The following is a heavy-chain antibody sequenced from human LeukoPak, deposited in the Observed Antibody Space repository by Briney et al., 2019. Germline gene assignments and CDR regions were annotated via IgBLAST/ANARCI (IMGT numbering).Heavy chain of an antibody. CDR3: VLRTPMNYLDS. CDR2: ISGSGGIT. V-gene: IGHV3-23*01. D-gene: IGHD2/OR15-2a*01. Sequence: GGSLRLSCAVSGFSFKNNDETWVRQAAGKGLEWVSGISGSGGITYYADSVKGRFTISRDNSKNTLYLQMRSLRAVDTAVYYCVLRTPMNYLDSWGQGTLVTVSS. J-gene: IGHJ4*02. CDR1: GFSFKNND.